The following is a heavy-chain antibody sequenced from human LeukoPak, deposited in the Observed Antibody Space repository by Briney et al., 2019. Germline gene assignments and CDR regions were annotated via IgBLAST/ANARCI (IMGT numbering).Heavy chain of an antibody. Sequence: PGRSLRLSCAASGFTFSNYWMSWVRQAPGKGLVWVSRDGSSRHYADSVKGRFTISRDNAKNTLHLQMTSLRAEDTAVYYCARGGPDSSDYSSLFDYWGRGILVTVSS. CDR2: DGSSR. V-gene: IGHV3-74*01. CDR3: ARGGPDSSDYSSLFDY. CDR1: GFTFSNYW. J-gene: IGHJ4*02. D-gene: IGHD3-22*01.